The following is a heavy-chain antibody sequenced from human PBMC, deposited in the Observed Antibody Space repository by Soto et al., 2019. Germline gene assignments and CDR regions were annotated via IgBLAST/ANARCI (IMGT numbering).Heavy chain of an antibody. CDR2: ISAYNGNT. CDR3: AREWAGSLGELDVPSTAGY. J-gene: IGHJ4*02. V-gene: IGHV1-18*01. D-gene: IGHD3-16*01. Sequence: QVQLVQSGAEVKKPGASVKVSCKASGYTFTSYGISWVRQAPGQGLEWMGWISAYNGNTNYDQKLQGRVTMTTDTSTSTAYMELRSLRSDDTAGYYCAREWAGSLGELDVPSTAGYWGQGTLVTVAS. CDR1: GYTFTSYG.